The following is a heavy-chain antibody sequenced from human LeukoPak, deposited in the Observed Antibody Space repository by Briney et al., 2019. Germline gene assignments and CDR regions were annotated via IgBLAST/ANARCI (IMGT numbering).Heavy chain of an antibody. D-gene: IGHD6-13*01. CDR1: GGSISSSSYY. CDR3: ARDSALAAQPLNY. Sequence: SETLSLTCTVSGGSISSSSYYWGWIRQPPGKGLECIGSIYYSGSTYYNPSLKSRVTISVDTSKNQFSLKLSSVTAADTAVYYCARDSALAAQPLNYWGQGTLVTVSS. V-gene: IGHV4-39*07. J-gene: IGHJ4*02. CDR2: IYYSGST.